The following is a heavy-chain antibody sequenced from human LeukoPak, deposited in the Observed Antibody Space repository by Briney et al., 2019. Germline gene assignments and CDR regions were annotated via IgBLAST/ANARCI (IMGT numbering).Heavy chain of an antibody. Sequence: GGSLRLSCSASGFTFSSYAMHWVRQAPGKGLEYVSAISSNGGSTYYADSVKGRFTISRDNSKNTLYLQMSSLRAEDTAVYYCVKEREYGDYEGWSDPWGQGTLVTVSS. J-gene: IGHJ5*02. CDR1: GFTFSSYA. CDR3: VKEREYGDYEGWSDP. V-gene: IGHV3-64D*06. CDR2: ISSNGGST. D-gene: IGHD4-17*01.